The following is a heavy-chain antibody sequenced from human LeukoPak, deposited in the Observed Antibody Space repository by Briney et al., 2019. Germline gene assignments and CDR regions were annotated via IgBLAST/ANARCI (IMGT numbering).Heavy chain of an antibody. CDR2: ISGSGGST. V-gene: IGHV3-23*01. CDR1: GFTFSSYA. Sequence: GGSLRLSCAASGFTFSSYAMSWVRQAPGKGLEWVSAISGSGGSTYYADSVKGRFTISSDNSKNTLYLQMNSLRAEDTAVYYCAKEGSGYGLHLPTPRYYGMDVWGQGTTVTVSS. D-gene: IGHD5-12*01. CDR3: AKEGSGYGLHLPTPRYYGMDV. J-gene: IGHJ6*02.